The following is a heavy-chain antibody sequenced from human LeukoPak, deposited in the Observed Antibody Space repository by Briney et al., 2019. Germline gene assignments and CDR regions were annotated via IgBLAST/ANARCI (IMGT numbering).Heavy chain of an antibody. CDR3: ARFIPDCTTTSCLRYFDS. D-gene: IGHD2-2*01. V-gene: IGHV3-23*01. Sequence: GEPLRLSCAASGFIFSSYAMSWVRQAPGKGLEWVSGISSGGVSTYYADSVKGRLTISGDNSKNTLYLQMNSLRGEDTAVYYCARFIPDCTTTSCLRYFDSWGQGTLVTVSS. J-gene: IGHJ4*02. CDR2: ISSGGVST. CDR1: GFIFSSYA.